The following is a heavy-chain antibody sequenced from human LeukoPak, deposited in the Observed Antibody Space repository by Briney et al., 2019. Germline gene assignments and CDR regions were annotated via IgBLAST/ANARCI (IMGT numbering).Heavy chain of an antibody. J-gene: IGHJ3*02. D-gene: IGHD6-13*01. Sequence: ASVNVSCKASGGTFSIYTISWVRQATGQGLEWMGWMNPNSGSTGYAQKFQGRVTMTRDTSLSTAYMELSSLTSDDTAVYYCARDGRGAAAADDPLDIWGQGTTVTVSS. CDR2: MNPNSGST. V-gene: IGHV1-8*02. CDR1: GGTFSIYT. CDR3: ARDGRGAAAADDPLDI.